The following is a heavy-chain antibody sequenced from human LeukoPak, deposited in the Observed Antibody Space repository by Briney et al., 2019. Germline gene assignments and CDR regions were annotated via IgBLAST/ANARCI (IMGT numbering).Heavy chain of an antibody. CDR2: ITRSSYI. D-gene: IGHD6-19*01. Sequence: PGGSLRLSCAASGFTFSSYWMSWVRQAPGKGLEWVSSITRSSYIYYADSVKGRFTISRDNAKNSLYLQMNSLRAEDTAVYYCARDRYSSGWYADAFDIWGQGTMVTVSS. V-gene: IGHV3-21*01. CDR1: GFTFSSYW. J-gene: IGHJ3*02. CDR3: ARDRYSSGWYADAFDI.